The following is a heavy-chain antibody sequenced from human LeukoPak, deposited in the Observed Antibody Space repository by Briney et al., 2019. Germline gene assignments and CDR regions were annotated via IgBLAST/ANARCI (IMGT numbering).Heavy chain of an antibody. J-gene: IGHJ4*02. CDR1: GYTFTSYG. Sequence: ASVKVSCKCAGYTFTSYGISWVRQAPGQGLEWMGWISGDNGNTNYEQELQGRVTMTTDTSTSTAYIELRSLRSDDTAVYYCARVGAWSSSWFRPPFDYWGQGPLVTVSS. CDR2: ISGDNGNT. CDR3: ARVGAWSSSWFRPPFDY. V-gene: IGHV1-18*01. D-gene: IGHD6-13*01.